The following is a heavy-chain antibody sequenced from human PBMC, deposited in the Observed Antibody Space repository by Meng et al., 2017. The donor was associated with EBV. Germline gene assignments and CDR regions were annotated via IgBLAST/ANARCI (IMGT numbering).Heavy chain of an antibody. J-gene: IGHJ4*02. Sequence: QGHLEHSQEEVNKPGSSVKVSCRALGGTFRRDAVSWVGQDTGQGLEWMGGLISMSGATHYAQKFQDRVTIIADESTSTHSMELNNLRFEDTAMYYCASESGRGFTPDYWGQGTLVTVSS. V-gene: IGHV1-69*01. CDR3: ASESGRGFTPDY. D-gene: IGHD3-10*01. CDR1: GGTFRRDA. CDR2: LISMSGAT.